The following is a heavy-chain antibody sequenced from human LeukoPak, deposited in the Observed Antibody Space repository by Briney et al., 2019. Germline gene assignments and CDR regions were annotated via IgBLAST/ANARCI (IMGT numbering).Heavy chain of an antibody. V-gene: IGHV3-30*02. CDR3: AKDSRITGTFLYYFDY. Sequence: GGSLRLSCAASGFTFSSYGMHWVRQAPGKGLEWVAFIRYDGSNKYYADSVKGRFTISRDNSKNTLYLQMNSLRAEDTAVYYCAKDSRITGTFLYYFDYWGQGTLVTVSS. CDR1: GFTFSSYG. D-gene: IGHD1-20*01. CDR2: IRYDGSNK. J-gene: IGHJ4*02.